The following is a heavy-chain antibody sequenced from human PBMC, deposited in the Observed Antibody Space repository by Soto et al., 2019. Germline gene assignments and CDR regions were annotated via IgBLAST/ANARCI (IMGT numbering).Heavy chain of an antibody. Sequence: GGSLRLSCVVSGFTFNTYAMNWVRQAPGKGLEWVSGISYSGGKTYYADSVKGRFTISRANSKNILYLQMNSLRAEDTAVYYCAKEFAFYYDSSAYSFDYWGQGTLVTVSS. CDR1: GFTFNTYA. CDR3: AKEFAFYYDSSAYSFDY. CDR2: ISYSGGKT. D-gene: IGHD3-22*01. J-gene: IGHJ4*02. V-gene: IGHV3-23*01.